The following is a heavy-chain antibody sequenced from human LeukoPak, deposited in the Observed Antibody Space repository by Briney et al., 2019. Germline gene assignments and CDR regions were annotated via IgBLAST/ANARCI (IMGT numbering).Heavy chain of an antibody. CDR1: GVSLSRDW. Sequence: GGTLRLSCAASGVSLSRDWMTWGREAPGKGLEWVANIDLHGSGKFYLDSVKGRFTVSRDNPENPLYLQMNSLRAEDTAVYYCARDPGAGNDYWGQGNLVSVPS. CDR2: IDLHGSGK. D-gene: IGHD1-1*01. CDR3: ARDPGAGNDY. V-gene: IGHV3-7*01. J-gene: IGHJ4*02.